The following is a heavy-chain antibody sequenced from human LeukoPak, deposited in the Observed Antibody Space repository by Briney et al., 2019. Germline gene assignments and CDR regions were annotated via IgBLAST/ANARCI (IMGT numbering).Heavy chain of an antibody. CDR1: GYTFTGYY. Sequence: ASVKVSCKASGYTFTGYYVHWVRQAPGQGLEWMGWMNPKSGGTNYAQKFEARVTMNRDTSISTAYMELSGLRSEDTAVYYCARDVFSNSSGYYTRRRSLDYWGQGTLVTVSS. D-gene: IGHD3-22*01. J-gene: IGHJ4*02. CDR3: ARDVFSNSSGYYTRRRSLDY. CDR2: MNPKSGGT. V-gene: IGHV1-2*02.